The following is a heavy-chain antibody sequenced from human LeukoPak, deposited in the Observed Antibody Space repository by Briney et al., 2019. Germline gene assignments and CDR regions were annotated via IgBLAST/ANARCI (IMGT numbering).Heavy chain of an antibody. J-gene: IGHJ4*02. CDR3: ALRIAVAGTAFDY. V-gene: IGHV4-34*01. Sequence: NPSETLSLTCAVYGGSFSGYYWSWIRQPPGKGLEWIGEINHSGSTNYNPSLKSRVTISVDTSKNQFSLKLGSVTAADTAVYYCALRIAVAGTAFDYWGQGTLVTVSS. CDR1: GGSFSGYY. CDR2: INHSGST. D-gene: IGHD6-19*01.